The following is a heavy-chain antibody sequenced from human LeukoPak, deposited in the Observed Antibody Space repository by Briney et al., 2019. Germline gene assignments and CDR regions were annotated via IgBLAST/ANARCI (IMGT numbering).Heavy chain of an antibody. CDR1: GYSFTSYW. J-gene: IGHJ5*02. D-gene: IGHD2-15*01. CDR2: IYPGDSDI. Sequence: PGESLKISCKGSGYSFTSYWIGWVRQMPGKGLELMGIIYPGDSDIRYSPSFQGQVTISADKSINTAYLQWKSLKVSDTAMYYCARGPRYFDAWGQGTLVTVSS. V-gene: IGHV5-51*03. CDR3: ARGPRYFDA.